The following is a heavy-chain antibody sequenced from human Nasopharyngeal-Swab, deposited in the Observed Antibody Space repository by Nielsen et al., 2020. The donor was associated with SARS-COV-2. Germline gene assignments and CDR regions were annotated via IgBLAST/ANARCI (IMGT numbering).Heavy chain of an antibody. CDR2: ISYDGSNN. V-gene: IGHV3-30*04. CDR3: GREGYYDRSGFDY. D-gene: IGHD3-16*01. CDR1: GFIFSSYA. Sequence: GESLKISCSASGFIFSSYAMHWVRQAPGKVLEWVAVISYDGSNNYYADSVKGRFTITRDNHKNTRYLQMNSLSAEGTAIYDCGREGYYDRSGFDYWGQGTLVYVSS. J-gene: IGHJ4*02.